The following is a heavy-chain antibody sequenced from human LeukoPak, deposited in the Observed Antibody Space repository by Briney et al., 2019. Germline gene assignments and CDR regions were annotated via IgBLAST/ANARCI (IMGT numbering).Heavy chain of an antibody. CDR3: AREEVVGATGCGY. V-gene: IGHV1-2*02. D-gene: IGHD1-26*01. Sequence: ASVKVSCKASGYTFTGYYMHWVRQAPGQGLEWMGWINPNSGGTNYAQKFQGRVTMTRDTSISTAYMELSRLRSDDTAVYYCAREEVVGATGCGYWGQGTLVTVSS. CDR2: INPNSGGT. CDR1: GYTFTGYY. J-gene: IGHJ4*02.